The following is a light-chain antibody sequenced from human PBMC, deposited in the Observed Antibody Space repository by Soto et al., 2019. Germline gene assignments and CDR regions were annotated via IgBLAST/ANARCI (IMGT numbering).Light chain of an antibody. CDR1: QSINSY. Sequence: DIQMTQSPSSLSASVGDRVTITCRASQSINSYLNWYQQKPGKAPKLLIYAASSLHSGVPSRFSGSGSGTDFTLTISSLEPEDFAVYYCQQRDIWPWTFGQGTKVDIK. V-gene: IGKV1-39*01. CDR3: QQRDIWPWT. CDR2: AAS. J-gene: IGKJ1*01.